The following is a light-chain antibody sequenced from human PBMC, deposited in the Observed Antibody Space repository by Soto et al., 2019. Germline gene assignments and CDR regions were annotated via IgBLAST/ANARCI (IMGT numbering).Light chain of an antibody. J-gene: IGKJ4*01. CDR1: QSVSNC. CDR2: DAS. V-gene: IGKV3-11*01. CDR3: QQRSNWPLT. Sequence: IVLTQSPDPQSLSPGERATLSCRASQSVSNCLAWYQQKPGQAPRLLIYDASNMATGVPARFSGSVSGTAFTLTISSLEPEDFAVYCSQQRSNWPLTFGGGTKVEIK.